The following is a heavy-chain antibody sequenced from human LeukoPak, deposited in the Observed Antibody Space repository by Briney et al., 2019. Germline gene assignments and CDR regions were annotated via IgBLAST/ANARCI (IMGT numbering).Heavy chain of an antibody. CDR1: GGSFSGYY. CDR3: ASAVGGAFDI. V-gene: IGHV4-34*01. J-gene: IGHJ3*02. Sequence: SETLSLTCAVYGGSFSGYYWSWIRQPPGKGLEWIGEINHSGSTNYNPSLKSRVTISVDTSKNQFSLKLSSVTAADTAVYYCASAVGGAFDIWGQGTMVTVSS. D-gene: IGHD2-8*02. CDR2: INHSGST.